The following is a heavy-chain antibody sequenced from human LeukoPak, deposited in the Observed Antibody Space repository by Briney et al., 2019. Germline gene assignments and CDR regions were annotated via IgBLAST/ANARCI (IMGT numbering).Heavy chain of an antibody. CDR3: ARGDGIQLWSPFDY. CDR1: GFTFSSYS. D-gene: IGHD5-18*01. J-gene: IGHJ4*02. V-gene: IGHV3-48*01. CDR2: ISSSSSTI. Sequence: PGGSLRLSCAASGFTFSSYSMNWVRQAPGKGLEWVSYISSSSSTIYYADSVKGRFTISRDNAKNSLYLQMNRLRAEDTAVYYCARGDGIQLWSPFDYWGQGTLVTVSS.